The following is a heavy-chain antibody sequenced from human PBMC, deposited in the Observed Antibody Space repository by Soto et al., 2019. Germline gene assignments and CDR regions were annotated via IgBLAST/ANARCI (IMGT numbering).Heavy chain of an antibody. D-gene: IGHD4-17*01. CDR1: GLTFSSYS. V-gene: IGHV3-21*01. CDR3: ARDWREEYGDYGMDV. CDR2: ISSSSSYI. J-gene: IGHJ6*02. Sequence: EVQLVGSGGGLVKPGGSLRLSCAASGLTFSSYSMNWVRQAPGKGLEWVSSISSSSSYIYYADSVKGRFPISRDNAKNALYLQMNSLRAEDAAVYYCARDWREEYGDYGMDVGGQGTTVTVCS.